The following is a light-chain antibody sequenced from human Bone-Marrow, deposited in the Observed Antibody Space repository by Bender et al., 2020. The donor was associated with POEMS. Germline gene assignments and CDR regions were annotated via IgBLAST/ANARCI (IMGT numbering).Light chain of an antibody. J-gene: IGLJ2*01. CDR3: QAWDSGTGV. CDR2: QDD. V-gene: IGLV3-1*01. Sequence: SYELTQPPSVSVSPGQTATITCFGDNLWNKYVSWYHQQPGQSPVLVIYQDDKRPSGIPERFSGSNSGNTATLTIAGTQTIDDGDYYCQAWDSGTGVFGGGTKLTVL. CDR1: NLWNKY.